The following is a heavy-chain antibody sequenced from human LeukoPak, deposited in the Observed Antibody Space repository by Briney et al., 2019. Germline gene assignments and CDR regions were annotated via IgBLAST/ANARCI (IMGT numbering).Heavy chain of an antibody. CDR2: INHSGST. V-gene: IGHV4-34*01. D-gene: IGHD3-22*01. CDR1: GGSFSGYY. J-gene: IGHJ4*02. Sequence: SETLSLTCAVYGGSFSGYYWSWIRQLPGKGLEWIGEINHSGSTNYNPSLKSRVTISVDTSKNQFSLKLSSVTAADTAVYYCARGKGSYYYDSSGYYDYWGQGTLVTVSS. CDR3: ARGKGSYYYDSSGYYDY.